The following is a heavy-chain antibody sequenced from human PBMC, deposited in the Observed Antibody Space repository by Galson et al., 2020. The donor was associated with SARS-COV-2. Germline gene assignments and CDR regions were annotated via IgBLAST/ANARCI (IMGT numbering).Heavy chain of an antibody. Sequence: TVSCKASGYIFTNYWIGWVRQLPGKGLEWMGSIYPDDADIRYSPSFQGQVTISVDKSIRVVYLQWNNLRASDTAIYYCARPRSSHDGSDIWGQGTMVTVSS. J-gene: IGHJ3*02. V-gene: IGHV5-51*01. D-gene: IGHD6-19*01. CDR3: ARPRSSHDGSDI. CDR2: IYPDDADI. CDR1: GYIFTNYW.